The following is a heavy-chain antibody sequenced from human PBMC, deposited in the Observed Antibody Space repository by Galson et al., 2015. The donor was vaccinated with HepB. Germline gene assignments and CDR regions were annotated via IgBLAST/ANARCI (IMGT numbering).Heavy chain of an antibody. D-gene: IGHD3-9*01. CDR3: ANSRIGYDILVGYFDY. J-gene: IGHJ4*02. V-gene: IGHV3-9*01. Sequence: SLRLSCAASGFTFDDYAMHWVRQAPGKGLEWVSGISWNSGSIGYADSVKGRFTISRDNAKNSLYLQMNSLRAEDTALYYCANSRIGYDILVGYFDYWGQGTLVTVSS. CDR2: ISWNSGSI. CDR1: GFTFDDYA.